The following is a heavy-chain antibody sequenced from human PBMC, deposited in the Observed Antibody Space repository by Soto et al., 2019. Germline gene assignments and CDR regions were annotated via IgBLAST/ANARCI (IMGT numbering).Heavy chain of an antibody. CDR1: GGSISSYY. Sequence: SETLSLTCTVSGGSISSYYWSWIRQPPGKGLEWIGYIYYSGSTNYNPSLKSRVTISVDTSKNQFSLKLSSVTAADTAVYYCARTKRSIAAPPGHYYYYMDVWGKGTTVTVSS. D-gene: IGHD6-6*01. V-gene: IGHV4-59*08. CDR2: IYYSGST. CDR3: ARTKRSIAAPPGHYYYYMDV. J-gene: IGHJ6*03.